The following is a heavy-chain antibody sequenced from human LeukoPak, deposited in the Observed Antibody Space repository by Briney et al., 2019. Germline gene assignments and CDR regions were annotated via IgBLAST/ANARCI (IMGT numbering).Heavy chain of an antibody. D-gene: IGHD3-16*01. J-gene: IGHJ4*02. Sequence: GGSLRLSCAASGFVFSNYWMYWVRQAPGRGLVWVSRINPDGSSIGYADFVRGRFTISRDNAKNTLFLQMNSLTVEDTAMYYCGRDLSWGSTDYWGQGTLVTVSS. V-gene: IGHV3-74*01. CDR1: GFVFSNYW. CDR2: INPDGSSI. CDR3: GRDLSWGSTDY.